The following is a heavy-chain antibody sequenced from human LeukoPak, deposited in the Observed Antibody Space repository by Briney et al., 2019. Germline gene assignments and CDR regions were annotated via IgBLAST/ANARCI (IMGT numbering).Heavy chain of an antibody. D-gene: IGHD7-27*01. V-gene: IGHV4-61*01. CDR3: ARDAEISLTGWDNWFDP. CDR1: GGSVSSSSYY. CDR2: IYYSGST. J-gene: IGHJ5*02. Sequence: SETLSLTCTVSGGSVSSSSYYWRWIRQPTGRGLEWIGYIYYSGSTNYNPSLKSRVTISLDTFKHQFSLKLSSVTAAPTAVYYCARDAEISLTGWDNWFDPWGGGTLVSVCS.